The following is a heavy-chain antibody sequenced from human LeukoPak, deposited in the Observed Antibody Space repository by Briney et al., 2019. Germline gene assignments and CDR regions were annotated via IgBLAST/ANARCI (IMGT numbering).Heavy chain of an antibody. CDR2: INHSGST. J-gene: IGHJ4*02. V-gene: IGHV4-34*01. D-gene: IGHD3-3*01. Sequence: SETRSLTCAVYGGSFSGYYWSWIRQPPGKGLEWIGEINHSGSTNYNPSLKSRVTISVDTSKNQFSLKLSSVTAADTAVYYCASRDFWSGYWGQGTLVTVSS. CDR1: GGSFSGYY. CDR3: ASRDFWSGY.